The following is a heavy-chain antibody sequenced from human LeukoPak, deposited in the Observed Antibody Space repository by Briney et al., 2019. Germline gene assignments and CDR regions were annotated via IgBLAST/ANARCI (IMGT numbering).Heavy chain of an antibody. V-gene: IGHV4-34*01. CDR2: INHSGST. D-gene: IGHD5-12*01. CDR1: GGSFSGYY. J-gene: IGHJ4*02. CDR3: ARVAPYSGYESVDY. Sequence: PSETLSLTCAVYGGSFSGYYWSWLRQPPGKGLEWIGEINHSGSTNYNPPLKSRVTISIDTSKNQFSLKLSSVTAADTAVYYCARVAPYSGYESVDYWGQGTLVTVSS.